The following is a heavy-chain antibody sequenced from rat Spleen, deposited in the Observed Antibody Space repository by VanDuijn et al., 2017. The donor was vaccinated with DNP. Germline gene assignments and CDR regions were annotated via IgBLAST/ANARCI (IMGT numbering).Heavy chain of an antibody. Sequence: QVQLKESGPGLVQPSETLSLTCTVSGFSLTTYSVSWVRQPSGKGPEWMGKMWYDGDTAYNSALKSRLSISRDTSKSQVFLKMNSLQTDDTGTYYCAGNYPGAIRFAYWGQGTLVTVSS. D-gene: IGHD1-4*01. J-gene: IGHJ3*01. V-gene: IGHV2S18*01. CDR2: MWYDGDT. CDR1: GFSLTTYS. CDR3: AGNYPGAIRFAY.